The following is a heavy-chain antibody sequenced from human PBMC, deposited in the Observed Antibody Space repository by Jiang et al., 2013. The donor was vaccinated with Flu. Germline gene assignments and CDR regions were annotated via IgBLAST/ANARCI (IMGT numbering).Heavy chain of an antibody. Sequence: GSGLVKPSETLSLTCGVSGYSISNGYYWGWIRQPPGKGLEWIGTIYHSGNTYYNPYLKSRVTISVDTSKNQFSLNVSSVTAADTAVFYCARLTVTNRIDYWGQGNAGHRLL. V-gene: IGHV4-38-2*01. CDR3: ARLTVTNRIDY. J-gene: IGHJ4*02. CDR2: IYHSGNT. D-gene: IGHD4-17*01. CDR1: GYSISNGYY.